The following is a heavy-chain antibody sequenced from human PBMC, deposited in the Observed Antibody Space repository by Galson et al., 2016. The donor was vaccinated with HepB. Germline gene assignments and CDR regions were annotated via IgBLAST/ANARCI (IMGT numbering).Heavy chain of an antibody. CDR1: GDSVSDVGAA. D-gene: IGHD1-1*01. CDR3: AKGSLEGGFDP. CDR2: TKYRSKWYF. V-gene: IGHV6-1*01. J-gene: IGHJ5*02. Sequence: CAISGDSVSDVGAAWNWIRQSPSRGLEWLGMTKYRSKWYFDYGASVKSRMTMSPDTSKNQLSLQLNSVTPEDTAVYYCAKGSLEGGFDPWGQGTLVTVSS.